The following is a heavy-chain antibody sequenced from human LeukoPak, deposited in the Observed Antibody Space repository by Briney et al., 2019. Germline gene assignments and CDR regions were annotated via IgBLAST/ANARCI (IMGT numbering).Heavy chain of an antibody. D-gene: IGHD6-6*01. J-gene: IGHJ4*02. CDR3: AKAGSLDTAARQNY. V-gene: IGHV3-23*01. Sequence: GGSLRLSCAASGFTFTNYAMNWVRQAPGKGLEWVSGISGGDGTTFYADSVKGRFTISRDNSKNTLYLQMNNLRAEDTAVYYCAKAGSLDTAARQNYWGQGTLVTVSS. CDR1: GFTFTNYA. CDR2: ISGGDGTT.